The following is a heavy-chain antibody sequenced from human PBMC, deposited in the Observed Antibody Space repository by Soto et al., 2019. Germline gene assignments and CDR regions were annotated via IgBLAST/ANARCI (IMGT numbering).Heavy chain of an antibody. CDR3: ARDSGVRIAAAGPFFDY. J-gene: IGHJ4*02. CDR2: IYHSGST. CDR1: GGSISSSNW. V-gene: IGHV4-4*02. D-gene: IGHD6-13*01. Sequence: QVQLQESGPGLVKPSGTLSLTCAVSGGSISSSNWWSWVRQPPGKGLEWIGEIYHSGSTNYNPSLKSRVTISVDKSKNQFSLKLSSVTAADTAMYYCARDSGVRIAAAGPFFDYWGQGTLVTVSS.